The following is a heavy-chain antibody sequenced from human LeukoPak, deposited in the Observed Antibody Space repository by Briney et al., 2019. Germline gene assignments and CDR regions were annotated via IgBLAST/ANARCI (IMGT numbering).Heavy chain of an antibody. J-gene: IGHJ4*02. CDR2: IWYDGSNR. D-gene: IGHD3/OR15-3a*01. CDR1: GFSFKTYG. V-gene: IGHV3-33*03. CDR3: ASGLVGGSFDY. Sequence: GGSLRPSCAASGFSFKTYGMHWVRQAPGKGLEGVAIIWYDGSNRFYADSVKGRFTISRDNSKSTLYLLMNSLRAEDTAVYFCASGLVGGSFDYWGQGTLVTVFS.